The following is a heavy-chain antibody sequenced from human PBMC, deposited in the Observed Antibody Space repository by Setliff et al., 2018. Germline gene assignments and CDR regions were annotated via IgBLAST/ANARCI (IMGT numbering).Heavy chain of an antibody. CDR1: GGTFSSYA. CDR2: IIPIFGTA. Sequence: SVKVSCKASGGTFSSYAISWVRQAPGQGLEWMGGIIPIFGTANYAQKFQGRVTITADESTSTAYMELSSLRSEDTAVYYCARDGDNYYDSSGYYLNHVFDIWGQGTMVTVSS. D-gene: IGHD3-22*01. V-gene: IGHV1-69*13. CDR3: ARDGDNYYDSSGYYLNHVFDI. J-gene: IGHJ3*02.